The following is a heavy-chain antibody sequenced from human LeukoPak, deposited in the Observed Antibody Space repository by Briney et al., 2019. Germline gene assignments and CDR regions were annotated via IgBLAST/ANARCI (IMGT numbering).Heavy chain of an antibody. CDR1: GFTFTTYW. V-gene: IGHV3-74*01. Sequence: GGSLRLSCAASGFTFTTYWMHWVRQAPGKGLVWVSHINSDGSITSYADSVKGRFTISRDNAKNTLYLQMNSLRAEDTAVYYCARDLCGGDCYRPLMHSIDYWGQGTLVTVSS. J-gene: IGHJ4*02. CDR3: ARDLCGGDCYRPLMHSIDY. CDR2: INSDGSIT. D-gene: IGHD2-21*02.